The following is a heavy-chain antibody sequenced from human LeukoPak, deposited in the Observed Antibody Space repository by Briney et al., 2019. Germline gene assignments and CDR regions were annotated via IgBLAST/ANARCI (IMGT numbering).Heavy chain of an antibody. V-gene: IGHV1-8*03. CDR3: ARGRRYYDLWSGYSYYYYMDV. D-gene: IGHD3-3*01. CDR2: MNPNSGNT. Sequence: GASVKVSCKASGYTFTSYDINWVRQATGQGLEWMGWMNPNSGNTGYAQKFQGRVTITRNTSISTAYMELSSLRSEDTAVYYCARGRRYYDLWSGYSYYYYMDVWGKGTTVTVSS. J-gene: IGHJ6*03. CDR1: GYTFTSYD.